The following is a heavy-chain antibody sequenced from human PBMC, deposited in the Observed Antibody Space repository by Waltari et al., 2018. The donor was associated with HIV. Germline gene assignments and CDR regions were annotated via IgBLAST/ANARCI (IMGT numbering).Heavy chain of an antibody. CDR3: ARQMPRYPGGAFDI. J-gene: IGHJ3*02. CDR1: GGSISSYY. Sequence: QVQLQESGPGLVKPSETLSLTCTVSGGSISSYYWSWIRQPPGKGLEWIGYTYYSGSTNNTPSRNSRVPIAVDTSKNQFSLKLSSVTAADTAVYYCARQMPRYPGGAFDIWGQGTMVTVSS. V-gene: IGHV4-59*08. D-gene: IGHD2-2*01. CDR2: TYYSGST.